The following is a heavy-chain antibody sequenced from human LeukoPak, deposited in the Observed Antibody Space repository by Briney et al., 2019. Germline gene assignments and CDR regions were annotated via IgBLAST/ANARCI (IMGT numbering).Heavy chain of an antibody. D-gene: IGHD3-10*01. CDR3: ARNPPYYYGSGSYYGGSDY. J-gene: IGHJ4*02. CDR1: GYTFTSYG. CDR2: ISAYNGNT. Sequence: GASVKVSCKASGYTFTSYGISWVRQAPGQGLEWMGWISAYNGNTNYAQKLQGRVTMTTDTSTSTAYMELRSLRSDDTAVYYCARNPPYYYGSGSYYGGSDYWGQGTLVTVSS. V-gene: IGHV1-18*04.